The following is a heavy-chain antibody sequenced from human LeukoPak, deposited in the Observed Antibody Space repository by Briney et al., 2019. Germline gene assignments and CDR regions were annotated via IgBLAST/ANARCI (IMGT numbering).Heavy chain of an antibody. CDR2: INPNSGGT. D-gene: IGHD3-10*01. CDR3: ARSPRYYYGSGSDKNWFDP. Sequence: ASVKVSRKASGYTLTGYYMHWVRQAPGQGLEWMGWINPNSGGTNYAQKFQGRVTMTRDTSISTAYMELSRLRSDDTAVYYCARSPRYYYGSGSDKNWFDPWGQGTLVTVSS. CDR1: GYTLTGYY. J-gene: IGHJ5*02. V-gene: IGHV1-2*02.